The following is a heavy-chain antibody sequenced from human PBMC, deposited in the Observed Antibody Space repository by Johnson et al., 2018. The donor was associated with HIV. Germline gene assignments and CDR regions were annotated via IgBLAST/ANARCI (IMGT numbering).Heavy chain of an antibody. D-gene: IGHD5-18*01. J-gene: IGHJ3*02. CDR3: ANSRGYGDAFDI. Sequence: QVQLVESGGGVVQPGRSLRLSCAASGFTFSSYGMHWVRQAPGKGLEWVAVIWYDGSNKYYADSVKGRFTISRDNSKNTLYLQMNSLRAEDTAVYYCANSRGYGDAFDIWGQGTMVTVSS. CDR1: GFTFSSYG. V-gene: IGHV3-33*06. CDR2: IWYDGSNK.